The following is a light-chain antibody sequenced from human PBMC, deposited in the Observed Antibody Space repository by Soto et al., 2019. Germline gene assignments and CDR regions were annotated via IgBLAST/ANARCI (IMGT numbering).Light chain of an antibody. CDR1: QSVRSNY. CDR3: QQYRDLPQT. Sequence: EIVLTQSPGTLSLSPGERATLSCRASQSVRSNYLAWYQQKPGQAPRLLIYNSSTRVTGIPDRFSGSGSGTDFTLTISRLEPEDFALYYCQQYRDLPQTFGQGTQVEIK. V-gene: IGKV3-20*01. CDR2: NSS. J-gene: IGKJ1*01.